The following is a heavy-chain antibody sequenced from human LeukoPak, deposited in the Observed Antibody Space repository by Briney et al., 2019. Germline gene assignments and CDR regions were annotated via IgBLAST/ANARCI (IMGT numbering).Heavy chain of an antibody. Sequence: ASVKVSCEASGYTFTGYYMHWVRQAPGQGLEWMGWISAYNGNTNYAQKFQGRVTMTRDTSTSTVYMELSSLKSEDTAVYYCARVRDGYNDAYDIWGQGTMVTVSS. CDR3: ARVRDGYNDAYDI. J-gene: IGHJ3*02. D-gene: IGHD5-24*01. CDR2: ISAYNGNT. V-gene: IGHV1-2*02. CDR1: GYTFTGYY.